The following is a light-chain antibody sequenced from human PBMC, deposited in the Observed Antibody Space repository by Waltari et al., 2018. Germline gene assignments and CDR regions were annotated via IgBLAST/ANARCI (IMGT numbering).Light chain of an antibody. CDR3: AAWDNTLSGPS. Sequence: QSVVTQPPSASGTPGQRVTISCSGRSSNIGSNTVNWYQQFPGRAPKLLIYRNNKRPSGVPDRCSGSKAGTSASLAISGLQSEDEADYYCAAWDNTLSGPSFGGGTKVTVL. V-gene: IGLV1-44*01. CDR1: SSNIGSNT. J-gene: IGLJ3*02. CDR2: RNN.